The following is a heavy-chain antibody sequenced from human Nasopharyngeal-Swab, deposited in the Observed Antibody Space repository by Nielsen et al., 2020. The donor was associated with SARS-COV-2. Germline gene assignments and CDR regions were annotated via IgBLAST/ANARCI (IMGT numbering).Heavy chain of an antibody. CDR1: GFPFSDYY. CDR2: ISSSGSTI. CDR3: ARVIWDCSSTSCTYYYYYYMDV. J-gene: IGHJ6*03. Sequence: GESLKLSCAASGFPFSDYYMSWIRQAPGKGLEWVSYISSSGSTIYYADSVKGRFTISRDNAKNSLYLQMNSLRAEDTAVYYCARVIWDCSSTSCTYYYYYYMDVWGKGTTVTVSS. D-gene: IGHD2-2*01. V-gene: IGHV3-11*01.